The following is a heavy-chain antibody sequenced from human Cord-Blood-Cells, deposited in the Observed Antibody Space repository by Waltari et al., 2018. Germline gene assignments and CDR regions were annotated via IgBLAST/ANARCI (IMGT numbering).Heavy chain of an antibody. D-gene: IGHD3-22*01. V-gene: IGHV3-15*01. CDR2: IKRKTEGGTT. J-gene: IGHJ4*02. CDR3: TTGRYYYDSSGYYYFDY. CDR1: GFTFSNAW. Sequence: EVQLVESGGGLVKPGGSLRLSCAASGFTFSNAWLSWVCQAPGKGLEWVGRIKRKTEGGTTDYAEPVKGRFTISRDDSKNTLYLQMNSLKTEDTAVYYCTTGRYYYDSSGYYYFDYWGQGTLVTVSS.